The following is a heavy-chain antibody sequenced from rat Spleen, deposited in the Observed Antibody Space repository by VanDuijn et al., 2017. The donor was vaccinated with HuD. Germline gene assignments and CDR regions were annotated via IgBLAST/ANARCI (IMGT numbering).Heavy chain of an antibody. CDR3: ARHGYDGSYYYWDY. D-gene: IGHD1-12*02. CDR1: GFTFNNYY. V-gene: IGHV5-25*01. CDR2: ITTGGAIT. Sequence: EVQLVESGGGFVQPGRSLKLSCAASGFTFNNYYMVWVRQAPTKGLEWVASITTGGAITSYRDSVKGRFTISRDTAKSTLYLQMDSLRSEDTATYYCARHGYDGSYYYWDYWGQGVMVTVSS. J-gene: IGHJ2*01.